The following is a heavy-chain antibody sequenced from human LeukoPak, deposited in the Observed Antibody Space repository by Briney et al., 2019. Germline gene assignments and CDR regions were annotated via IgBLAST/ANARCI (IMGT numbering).Heavy chain of an antibody. V-gene: IGHV4-30-4*03. D-gene: IGHD1-20*01. J-gene: IGHJ4*02. CDR3: AWTGYNWNDPFGY. CDR1: GGSISSGDYY. Sequence: SQTLSLTCTVSGGSISSGDYYWSWIRQPPGKGLEWIGYIYYSGSTNYNPSLKSRVTISVDTSKNQFSLKLSSVTAADTAVYYCAWTGYNWNDPFGYWGQGTLVTVSS. CDR2: IYYSGST.